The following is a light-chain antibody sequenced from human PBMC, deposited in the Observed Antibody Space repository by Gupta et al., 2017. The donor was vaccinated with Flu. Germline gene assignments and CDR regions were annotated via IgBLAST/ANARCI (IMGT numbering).Light chain of an antibody. CDR3: QQSYSTPT. V-gene: IGKV1-39*01. CDR1: QSISRH. J-gene: IGKJ4*01. Sequence: SPSSLSASVGDRVIITCRASQSISRHLNWYQQKPGKAPKLLIYAASSLQSGVPSRFSGSGSGTDFTLTISSLQPEDFATYYCQQSYSTPTFGGGTKVEIE. CDR2: AAS.